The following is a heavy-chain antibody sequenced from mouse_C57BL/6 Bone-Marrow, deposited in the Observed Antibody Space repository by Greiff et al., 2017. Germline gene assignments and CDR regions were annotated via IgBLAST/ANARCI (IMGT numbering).Heavy chain of an antibody. J-gene: IGHJ4*01. CDR1: GYTFTSYW. CDR3: ARGSSHAYYYAMDY. CDR2: IDPNSGGT. Sequence: QVQLQQPGAELVKPGASVKLSCKASGYTFTSYWMHWVKQRPGRGLEWIGRIDPNSGGTKYNEKFKSKATLTVDKPSSTAYMQLSSLTSEDSAVYYCARGSSHAYYYAMDYWGQGTSVTVSS. V-gene: IGHV1-72*01. D-gene: IGHD1-1*01.